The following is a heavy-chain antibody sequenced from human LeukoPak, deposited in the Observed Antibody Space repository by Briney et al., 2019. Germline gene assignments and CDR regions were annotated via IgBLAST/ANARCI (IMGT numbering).Heavy chain of an antibody. CDR3: ARVFGPHATYSPFDY. CDR1: GVSLTNYY. V-gene: IGHV4-4*07. Sequence: TSETLSLTCTVSGVSLTNYYWSWIRQPAGKGLEWIGHIYISGTTHYNPSLKSRVTISVDTSKNQFSLKLSSVTAADTAVYYCARVFGPHATYSPFDYWGQGTLVTVSS. D-gene: IGHD2-21*01. CDR2: IYISGTT. J-gene: IGHJ4*02.